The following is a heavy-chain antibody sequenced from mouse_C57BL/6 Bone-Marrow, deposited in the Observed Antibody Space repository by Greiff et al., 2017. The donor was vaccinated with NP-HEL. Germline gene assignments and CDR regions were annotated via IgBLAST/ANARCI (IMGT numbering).Heavy chain of an antibody. Sequence: EVQLQQSGAELVRPGASVKLSCTASGFNIKDDYMHWVKQRPEQGLEWIGWIDPENGDTEYASKFQGKATITADTSSNTAYLQLSSLTSEDTAVYYCTTGIPQNFDYWGQGTTLTVSS. CDR1: GFNIKDDY. CDR3: TTGIPQNFDY. D-gene: IGHD1-1*01. J-gene: IGHJ2*01. V-gene: IGHV14-4*01. CDR2: IDPENGDT.